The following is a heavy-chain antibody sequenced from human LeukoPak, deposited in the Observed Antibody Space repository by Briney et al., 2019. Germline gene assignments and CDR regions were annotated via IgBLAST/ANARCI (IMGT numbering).Heavy chain of an antibody. J-gene: IGHJ4*02. CDR1: GYSISSGYY. Sequence: PSETQSLTCAVSGYSISSGYYWGWIRQPPGKGLEWIGSIYHSGSTYYNPSLKSRVTISVDTSKNQFSLKLSSVTAADTAVYYCARLKIGPARDFDYWGQGTLVTVSS. V-gene: IGHV4-38-2*01. D-gene: IGHD3-22*01. CDR2: IYHSGST. CDR3: ARLKIGPARDFDY.